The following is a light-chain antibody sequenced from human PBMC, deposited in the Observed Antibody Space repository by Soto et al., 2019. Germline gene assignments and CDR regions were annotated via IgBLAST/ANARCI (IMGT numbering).Light chain of an antibody. CDR2: AAS. CDR3: QQYGRSPIT. CDR1: QSVSSH. J-gene: IGKJ5*01. Sequence: VWLTQSPATLSLSPGYRATLSCRASQSVSSHFAWYQHKPGQAPRLLIYAASDRPTGIPDRFSGSGSGTDFTLTISRLEPEDFAVYYCQQYGRSPITFGLGTRLEI. V-gene: IGKV3-20*01.